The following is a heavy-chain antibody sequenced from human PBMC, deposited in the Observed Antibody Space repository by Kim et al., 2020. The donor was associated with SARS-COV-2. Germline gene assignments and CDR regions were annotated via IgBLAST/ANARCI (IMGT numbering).Heavy chain of an antibody. D-gene: IGHD3-10*01. CDR1: GFTFTSYT. Sequence: GGSLRLSCAASGFTFTSYTMNWVRQAPGKGLEWVSSISSSSGYIYYADSVKGRFTISRDNAENSLYLQMNSLRAEDTAVYYCARSAIYASGTQLIPRGGGAWFDPWGQGTLVTVSS. CDR2: ISSSSGYI. V-gene: IGHV3-21*01. J-gene: IGHJ5*02. CDR3: ARSAIYASGTQLIPRGGGAWFDP.